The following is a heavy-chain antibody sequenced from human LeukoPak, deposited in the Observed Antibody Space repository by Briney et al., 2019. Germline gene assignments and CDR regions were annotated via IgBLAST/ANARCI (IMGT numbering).Heavy chain of an antibody. Sequence: PSETLSLTCTVSGGSISSYYWSWIRQPPGKGLEWIGYIYYSGSTNYNPSLKSRVTISVDTSKNQFSLKLSSVTAADTAVYYCARDLRSNYYYYYYMDVWGKGTTVTVSS. CDR1: GGSISSYY. CDR2: IYYSGST. J-gene: IGHJ6*03. V-gene: IGHV4-59*12. D-gene: IGHD4-11*01. CDR3: ARDLRSNYYYYYYMDV.